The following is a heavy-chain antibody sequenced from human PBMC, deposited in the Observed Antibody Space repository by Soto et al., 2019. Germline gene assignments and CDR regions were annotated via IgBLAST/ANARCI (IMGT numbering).Heavy chain of an antibody. CDR2: IYNSVNT. V-gene: IGHV4-59*01. J-gene: IGHJ6*04. D-gene: IGHD1-1*01. CDR1: GGSITHYY. Sequence: QVQLQESGPGLVKPSETLSLTCAVSGGSITHYYWAWIRQPPGQGLEWIGYIYNSVNTKYNPSLKSRRTILMNSAKIQVCLILRAVSAAGTSVYYWARDLNRVSTDIRNPGGMDVWCRGTRVTFSS. CDR3: ARDLNRVSTDIRNPGGMDV.